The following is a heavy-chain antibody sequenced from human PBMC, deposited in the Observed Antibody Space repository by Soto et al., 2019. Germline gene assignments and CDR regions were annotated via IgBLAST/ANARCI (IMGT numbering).Heavy chain of an antibody. CDR3: AREGARGMDV. V-gene: IGHV1-8*01. J-gene: IGHJ6*02. CDR2: MKPNSGNR. D-gene: IGHD3-16*01. Sequence: QVQLVQSGADVKKPGASVKVSCKASGYTFTSYDINWVRQATGQGLEWMGWMKPNSGNRGYAQKFQGRVTMTRNTFISTAYMERTSLRSDDSAVYYGAREGARGMDVWGQGTTVTVSS. CDR1: GYTFTSYD.